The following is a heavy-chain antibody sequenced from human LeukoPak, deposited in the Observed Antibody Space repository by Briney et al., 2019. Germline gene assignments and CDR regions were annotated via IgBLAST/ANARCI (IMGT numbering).Heavy chain of an antibody. D-gene: IGHD2-15*01. CDR1: GGTFSSYA. CDR2: IIPIFGTA. V-gene: IGHV1-69*13. Sequence: SVKVSCKASGGTFSSYAISWVRQAPGQGLEWMGGIIPIFGTANYAQKFQGRVTITADESTSTAYMELSSLRSEDTAVYYCAGGYCSGGSCQSVDWFDPWGQGTLVTVSS. J-gene: IGHJ5*02. CDR3: AGGYCSGGSCQSVDWFDP.